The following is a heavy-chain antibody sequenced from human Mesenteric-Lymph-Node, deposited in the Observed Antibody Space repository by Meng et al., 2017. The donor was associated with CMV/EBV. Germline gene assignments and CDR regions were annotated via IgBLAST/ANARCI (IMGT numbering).Heavy chain of an antibody. CDR2: INTNNGNP. V-gene: IGHV7-4-1*02. CDR3: AMSQITMVRGVINSWYFDL. Sequence: FTGYAMNWVRQAPGQGLEWMGWINTNNGNPTYAQGFTGRFVFSLDTSVSTAYLQISSLKAEDTAVYYCAMSQITMVRGVINSWYFDLWGRGTLVTVSS. D-gene: IGHD3-10*01. CDR1: FTGYA. J-gene: IGHJ2*01.